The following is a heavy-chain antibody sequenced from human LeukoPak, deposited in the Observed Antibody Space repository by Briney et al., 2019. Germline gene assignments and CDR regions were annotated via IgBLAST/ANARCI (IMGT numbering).Heavy chain of an antibody. CDR3: ARGNGDYEGGLDY. V-gene: IGHV3-20*04. Sequence: PGGSLRLSCAASGFTFDDYGMSWVRQAPGKGLEWVSGINGNGGSAGYADSLKGRFTISRDNAKNSLYLQMNSLRAEDTAVYYCARGNGDYEGGLDYWGQGTLVTVSS. CDR1: GFTFDDYG. D-gene: IGHD4-17*01. CDR2: INGNGGSA. J-gene: IGHJ4*02.